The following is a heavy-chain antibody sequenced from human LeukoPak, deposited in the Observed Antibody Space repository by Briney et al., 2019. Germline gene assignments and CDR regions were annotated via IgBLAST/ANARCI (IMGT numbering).Heavy chain of an antibody. J-gene: IGHJ5*02. CDR1: GYSISSGYY. CDR2: IYHSGST. Sequence: SETLSLTCAVSGYSISSGYYWGWIRQPPGKGLEWIGSIYHSGSTYYNPSLKSRVTITVDTSKNQCSLTLSSATAADTAVYYCARHLGDIVVVVAATSNWFDPWGQGTLVTVSS. CDR3: ARHLGDIVVVVAATSNWFDP. D-gene: IGHD2-15*01. V-gene: IGHV4-38-2*01.